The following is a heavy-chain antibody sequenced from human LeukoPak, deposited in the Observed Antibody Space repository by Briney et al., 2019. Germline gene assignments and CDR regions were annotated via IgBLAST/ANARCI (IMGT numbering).Heavy chain of an antibody. J-gene: IGHJ5*02. CDR1: GFTFSNYW. Sequence: GESLRLSCAASGFTFSNYWMHWVRQAPGKGPEWVADIRNDGNEKYCVDSLKGRFTISRDNAKNSLYLQMNSLRVEDTAVYYCARGGPPSFYSNYRTNNWFDPWGQGTLVTVSS. D-gene: IGHD4-11*01. CDR2: IRNDGNEK. V-gene: IGHV3-7*01. CDR3: ARGGPPSFYSNYRTNNWFDP.